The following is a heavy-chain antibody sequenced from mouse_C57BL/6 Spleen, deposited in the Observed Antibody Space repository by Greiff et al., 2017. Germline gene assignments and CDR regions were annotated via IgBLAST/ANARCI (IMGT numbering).Heavy chain of an antibody. CDR3: TCSCGSSSYDAMDY. Sequence: EVKLLESGGGLVQPGGSMKLSCAASGFTFSDAWMDWVRQSPGKGLEWVAEIRNKANNHATYYAESVKGRFTISRDDSKSSVYLQLISLRDEDTGIYYCTCSCGSSSYDAMDYWGQGTSVTVSS. CDR1: GFTFSDAW. J-gene: IGHJ4*01. V-gene: IGHV6-6*01. CDR2: IRNKANNHAT. D-gene: IGHD1-1*01.